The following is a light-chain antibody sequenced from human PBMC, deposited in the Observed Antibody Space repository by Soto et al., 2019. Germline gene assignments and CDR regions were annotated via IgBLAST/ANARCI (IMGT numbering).Light chain of an antibody. J-gene: IGKJ1*01. V-gene: IGKV1-5*01. CDR2: DAS. Sequence: DIQMTQSPSTLSASVGDRVTITCRASQSISSWLAWFQQKPGKAPKLLIYDASSLESGVPSRFSGSGSGTEFALTISSLQPDDFAPYDCQSSWTFGQGAKVEIK. CDR1: QSISSW. CDR3: QSSWT.